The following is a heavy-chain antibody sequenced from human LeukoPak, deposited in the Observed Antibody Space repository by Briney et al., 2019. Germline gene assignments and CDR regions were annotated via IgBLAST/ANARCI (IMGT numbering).Heavy chain of an antibody. J-gene: IGHJ4*02. D-gene: IGHD3-10*01. CDR1: GFTFDDYA. Sequence: QTGGSLRLSCAASGFTFDDYAMHWVRQAPGKGLEWVSGISWNSGSIGYADSVKGRFTISRDNAKNSLYLQMNSLRAEDVALYYCAKGWFGELLYPSFDYWGQGTLVTVSS. V-gene: IGHV3-9*03. CDR2: ISWNSGSI. CDR3: AKGWFGELLYPSFDY.